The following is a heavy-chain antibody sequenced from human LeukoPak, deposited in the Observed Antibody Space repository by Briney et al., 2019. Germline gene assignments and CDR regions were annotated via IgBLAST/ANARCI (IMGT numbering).Heavy chain of an antibody. D-gene: IGHD6-6*01. J-gene: IGHJ6*02. CDR2: ISTTGSAI. CDR3: ARVRMSIMDV. Sequence: GGPRRLSCVTPGLAFSYFEMTWVRQAPGKGLEWVSYISTTGSAIYYADSLKGRFTISRDNAKNSVYLQMNSLRAEDTGIYYCARVRMSIMDVWGQGTTVTVSS. CDR1: GLAFSYFE. V-gene: IGHV3-48*03.